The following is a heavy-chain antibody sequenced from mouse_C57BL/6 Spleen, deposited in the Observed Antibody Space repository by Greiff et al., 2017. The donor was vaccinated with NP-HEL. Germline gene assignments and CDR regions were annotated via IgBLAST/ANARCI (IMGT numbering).Heavy chain of an antibody. D-gene: IGHD1-1*01. V-gene: IGHV7-3*01. CDR1: GFTFTDYY. Sequence: EVQRVESGGGLVQPGGSLSLSCAASGFTFTDYYMSWVRQPPGKALEWLGFIRNKANGYTTEYSASVKGRFTISRDNSQSILYLQMNALRAEDSATYYCARRGGYYYGSSYEWYFDVWGTGTTVTVSS. CDR2: IRNKANGYTT. CDR3: ARRGGYYYGSSYEWYFDV. J-gene: IGHJ1*03.